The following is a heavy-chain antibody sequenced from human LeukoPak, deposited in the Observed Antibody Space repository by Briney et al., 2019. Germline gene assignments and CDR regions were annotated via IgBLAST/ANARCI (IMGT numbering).Heavy chain of an antibody. CDR2: ISYDGSNK. Sequence: PGRSLRLSCAASGFTFCSYAMHWVRQAPGKGLEWVAVISYDGSNKYYADSVKGRSTISRDNSKNTLYLQMNSLRAEDTAVYYCASAGPDDYWGQGTLVTVSS. CDR1: GFTFCSYA. D-gene: IGHD1-1*01. CDR3: ASAGPDDY. V-gene: IGHV3-30-3*01. J-gene: IGHJ4*02.